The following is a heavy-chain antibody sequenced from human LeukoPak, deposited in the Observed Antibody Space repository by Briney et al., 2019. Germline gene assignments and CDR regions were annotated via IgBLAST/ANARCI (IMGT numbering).Heavy chain of an antibody. CDR3: ARSVPGGSGWMGSIEY. J-gene: IGHJ4*02. D-gene: IGHD6-19*01. CDR2: IGTAGDT. Sequence: HPGGSLRLSCAASGFTFSRYDMHWVRQSTGKGLEWVSGIGTAGDTFYLGSVKGRFTISRENAKNSLYLQMNSLRVGDTAVYYCARSVPGGSGWMGSIEYWGQGTLVTVPS. CDR1: GFTFSRYD. V-gene: IGHV3-13*01.